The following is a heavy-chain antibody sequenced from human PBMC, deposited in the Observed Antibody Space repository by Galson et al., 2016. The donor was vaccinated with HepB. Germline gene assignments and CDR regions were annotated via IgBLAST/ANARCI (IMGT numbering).Heavy chain of an antibody. CDR1: GGSFSDYY. J-gene: IGHJ5*02. V-gene: IGHV4-34*01. CDR3: ARGRRWFVL. CDR2: INHSGDA. D-gene: IGHD1-1*01. Sequence: SETLSLTCAVHGGSFSDYYWTWIRQPPGKGLAWIGEINHSGDANFNTSLKSRVTISVDTSKNQFSLNLTSVTAADTAVYYCARGRRWFVLWGQGTLVTVSS.